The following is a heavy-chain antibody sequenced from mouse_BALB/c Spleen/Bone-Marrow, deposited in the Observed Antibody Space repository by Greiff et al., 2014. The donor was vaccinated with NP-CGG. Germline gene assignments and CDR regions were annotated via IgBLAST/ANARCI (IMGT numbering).Heavy chain of an antibody. V-gene: IGHV1-87*01. CDR2: IYPGDGDT. CDR3: ARYYYGSSYEYFDV. D-gene: IGHD1-1*01. J-gene: IGHJ1*01. CDR1: GYTFTSYW. Sequence: VHLVESGAELARPGASVKLSCKASGYTFTSYWMQWVKQRPGQGLEWIGAIYPGDGDTGYTQKFKGKATLTADRSSSTAYMQLSSLASEDSAVYYCARYYYGSSYEYFDVWGAGTTVTVSS.